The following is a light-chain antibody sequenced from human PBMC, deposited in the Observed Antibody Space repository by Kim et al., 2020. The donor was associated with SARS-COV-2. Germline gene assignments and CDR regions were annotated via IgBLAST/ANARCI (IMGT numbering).Light chain of an antibody. CDR2: YTS. CDR1: TGTVTSGYY. V-gene: IGLV7-43*01. J-gene: IGLJ1*01. CDR3: LLYSGGAHV. Sequence: PGGPVTLPCASSTGTVTSGYYPNWLQQKPGQAPRALIYYTSNRHSWTPARFSGSLLGGKATLTLSGVQPENEADYYCLLYSGGAHVFGTGTKVTVL.